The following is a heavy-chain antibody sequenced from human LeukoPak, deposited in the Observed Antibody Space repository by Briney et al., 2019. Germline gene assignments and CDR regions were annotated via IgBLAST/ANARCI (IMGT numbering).Heavy chain of an antibody. J-gene: IGHJ4*02. CDR1: VFTLSSYE. D-gene: IGHD2/OR15-2a*01. Sequence: GGCLRLSCAASVFTLSSYEMNWVCQAPGKGLGSGSYISSSGSTIYYADSVKGRFTISRDNAKNSLYLQINSLRAEDTAVYYCARDSPLKSREYDYWGQGNLVTVSS. CDR3: ARDSPLKSREYDY. V-gene: IGHV3-48*03. CDR2: ISSSGSTI.